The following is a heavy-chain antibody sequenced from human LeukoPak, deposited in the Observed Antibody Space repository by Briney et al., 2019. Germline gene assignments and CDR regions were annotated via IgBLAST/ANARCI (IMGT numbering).Heavy chain of an antibody. CDR2: IIPIFGTA. J-gene: IGHJ4*02. V-gene: IGHV1-69*13. CDR3: ARDKERGARPGRFHY. CDR1: GGTFSSYA. Sequence: ASVKVSCKASGGTFSSYAISWVRQAPGQGLEWMGGIIPIFGTANYAQKFQGRVTITADESTSTAYMELSSLRSEDTAVYYCARDKERGARPGRFHYWGQGTLVTVSS. D-gene: IGHD1-26*01.